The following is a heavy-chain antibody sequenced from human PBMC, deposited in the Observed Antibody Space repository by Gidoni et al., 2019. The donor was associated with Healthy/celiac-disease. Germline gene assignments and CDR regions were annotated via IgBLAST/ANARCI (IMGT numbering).Heavy chain of an antibody. V-gene: IGHV1-24*01. CDR3: ATDTYSSSSSGFDY. CDR2: FDPEDGET. CDR1: GYTLTELS. Sequence: QVQLVQSGAEVKKPGASVKVSCKVSGYTLTELSMHWVRQAPGNGLEWMGGFDPEDGETIYAQKFQSRVTMTEDTSTDTAYMELSSLRSEDTAVYYCATDTYSSSSSGFDYWGQGTLVTVSS. D-gene: IGHD6-6*01. J-gene: IGHJ4*02.